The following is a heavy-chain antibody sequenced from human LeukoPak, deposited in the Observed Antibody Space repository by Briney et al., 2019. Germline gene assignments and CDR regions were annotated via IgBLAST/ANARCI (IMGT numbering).Heavy chain of an antibody. D-gene: IGHD3-22*01. CDR1: GFTFSSYS. V-gene: IGHV3-48*01. CDR3: ARGGSGYYYFDY. CDR2: ISSSSFTI. Sequence: PGGSLRLSCAASGFTFSSYSMNWVRQAPGKGLEWVSYISSSSFTIYYADSVKGRFTISRDNSKNTLYLQMNSLRAEDTAVYYCARGGSGYYYFDYWGQGTLVTVSS. J-gene: IGHJ4*02.